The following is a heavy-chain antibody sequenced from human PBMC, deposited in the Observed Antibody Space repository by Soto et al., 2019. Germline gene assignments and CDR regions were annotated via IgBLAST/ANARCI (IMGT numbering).Heavy chain of an antibody. CDR1: GFTFSSYG. CDR3: ARDGAYYGSGSNDYYYGMDV. D-gene: IGHD3-10*01. J-gene: IGHJ6*02. CDR2: IWYDGSNK. Sequence: PGGSLRLSCAASGFTFSSYGMHWVRQAPGKGLEWVAVIWYDGSNKYYADSVKGRFTTSRDNSKNTLYLQMNSLRAEDTAVYYCARDGAYYGSGSNDYYYGMDVWGQGTTVTVSS. V-gene: IGHV3-33*01.